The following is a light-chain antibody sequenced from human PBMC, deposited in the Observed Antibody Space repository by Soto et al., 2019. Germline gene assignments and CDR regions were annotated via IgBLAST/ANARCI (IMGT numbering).Light chain of an antibody. J-gene: IGKJ5*01. CDR1: QSVTIN. CDR3: EQSGSSSPSIP. CDR2: GTS. Sequence: EMVRTRSPATLXLSPGEXXXXCXMXSQSVTINLAWYQHKPGQAPRLLIYGTSNRATGIPDRFTGSGSGTDLTLTISSLEPEDFAVYYCEQSGSSSPSIPFAQRTRPAI. V-gene: IGKV3-20*01.